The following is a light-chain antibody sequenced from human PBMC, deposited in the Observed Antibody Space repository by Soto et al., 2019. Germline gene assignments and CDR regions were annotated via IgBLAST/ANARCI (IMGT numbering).Light chain of an antibody. J-gene: IGLJ1*01. V-gene: IGLV2-8*01. Sequence: QSALTQPPSASGSPGQSVTISCTGTSSDVGRYKYVSWYQQHPGKAPKLMIYDVSERPSGVPDRFSGSKSGSTASLTVSGLQPEDEADSYCISYAGRNNSVFCTVTKLTV. CDR3: ISYAGRNNSV. CDR2: DVS. CDR1: SSDVGRYKY.